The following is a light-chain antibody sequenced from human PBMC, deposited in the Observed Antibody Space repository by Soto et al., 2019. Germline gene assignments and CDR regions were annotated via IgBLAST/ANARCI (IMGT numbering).Light chain of an antibody. CDR1: QSVSSSY. CDR2: GAS. Sequence: ESVLTQSPGTLSLSPGERATLSCRACQSVSSSYLAWNQQKPGQPPRLLIYGASNRATGIPDRFRGSGSGTDFTLTISRLEPEDFAVYYCQQYGNPPRYTFGQGTKLEIK. V-gene: IGKV3-20*01. J-gene: IGKJ2*01. CDR3: QQYGNPPRYT.